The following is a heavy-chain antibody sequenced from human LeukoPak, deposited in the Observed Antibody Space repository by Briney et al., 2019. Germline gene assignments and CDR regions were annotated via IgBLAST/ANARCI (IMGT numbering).Heavy chain of an antibody. V-gene: IGHV1-18*01. Sequence: ASVKVSCKASGYTFTSYGISWVRQAPGQGLEWMGWISANNGNTNYAQKLQGRVTMTTDTSMSTVYMELSSLRSEDTAVYYCAISITMVRGVKGAFDYWGQGTLVTVSS. D-gene: IGHD3-10*01. CDR2: ISANNGNT. CDR1: GYTFTSYG. CDR3: AISITMVRGVKGAFDY. J-gene: IGHJ4*02.